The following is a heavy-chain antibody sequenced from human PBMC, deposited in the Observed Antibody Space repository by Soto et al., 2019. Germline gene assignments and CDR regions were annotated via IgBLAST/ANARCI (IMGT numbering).Heavy chain of an antibody. D-gene: IGHD1-20*01. Sequence: ETLSLTCTVSGASISVHSYYWTWIRQPPGKGLEWIGSSYYSGTTYFNPSLKSRATISVDTSKNQFSLRLTSVTAADTAIYYCTRRYNWNDNHFDPWGPGALVTVSS. CDR1: GASISVHSYY. V-gene: IGHV4-39*01. J-gene: IGHJ5*02. CDR2: SYYSGTT. CDR3: TRRYNWNDNHFDP.